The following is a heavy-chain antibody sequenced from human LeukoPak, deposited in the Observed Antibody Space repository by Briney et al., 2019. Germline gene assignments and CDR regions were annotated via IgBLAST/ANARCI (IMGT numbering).Heavy chain of an antibody. D-gene: IGHD6-13*01. CDR3: ARHVAAAGPTTTYYFDY. CDR1: SGSFGGYY. CDR2: INHSGST. J-gene: IGHJ4*02. V-gene: IGHV4-34*01. Sequence: SETLSLTCAVYSGSFGGYYWSWIRQPPGKGLEWIGEINHSGSTNYNPSLKSRVTISVDTSKNQFSLKLSSVTAADTAVYYCARHVAAAGPTTTYYFDYWGQGTLVTVSS.